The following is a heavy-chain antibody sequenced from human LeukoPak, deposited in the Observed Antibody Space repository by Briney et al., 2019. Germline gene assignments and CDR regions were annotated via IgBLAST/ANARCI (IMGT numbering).Heavy chain of an antibody. J-gene: IGHJ4*02. Sequence: PGGSLRLSCEASGFTFTTYSMTWVRQAPGKGLEWVSIISSGSSAIFSADALKGRFTISRDDAKNLLYLQMNSLRAEDTALYYCAKDISGYDSSGYFDYWGQGTLVTVSS. CDR1: GFTFTTYS. V-gene: IGHV3-21*04. D-gene: IGHD3-22*01. CDR2: ISSGSSAI. CDR3: AKDISGYDSSGYFDY.